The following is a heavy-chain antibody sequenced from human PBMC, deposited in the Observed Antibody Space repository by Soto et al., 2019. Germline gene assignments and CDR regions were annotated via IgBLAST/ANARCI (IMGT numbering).Heavy chain of an antibody. CDR1: GFTFSTYA. CDR2: ISYDGSNK. Sequence: QVHLVESGGGVVQPGRSLRLSCAASGFTFSTYAMHWVRQAPGKGLEWVAVISYDGSNKYYPDFVKGRFTISRVNSYNTLYLQMNSLRAEDTALYYCAKDISSYSGSYTYYFDYWGQGTLVTVSS. CDR3: AKDISSYSGSYTYYFDY. J-gene: IGHJ4*02. V-gene: IGHV3-30*18. D-gene: IGHD1-26*01.